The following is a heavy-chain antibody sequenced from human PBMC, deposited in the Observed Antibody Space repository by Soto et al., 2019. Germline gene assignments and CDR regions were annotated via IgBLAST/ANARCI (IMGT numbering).Heavy chain of an antibody. V-gene: IGHV4-59*08. D-gene: IGHD4-4*01. J-gene: IGHJ5*02. CDR1: GGFIGNNY. CDR2: IYYTGST. CDR3: ASSYSNFGAGFDP. Sequence: SETLSLTCTVSGGFIGNNYWSWIRQAPGKGMEWIGYIYYTGSTNYNPSFTSRLTLSIDTSKNQFSLKLTSVTAADTAVYYCASSYSNFGAGFDPWGPGTLVTVSS.